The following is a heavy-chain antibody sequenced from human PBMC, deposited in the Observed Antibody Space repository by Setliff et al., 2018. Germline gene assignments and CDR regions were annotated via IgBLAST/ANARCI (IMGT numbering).Heavy chain of an antibody. V-gene: IGHV1-18*01. D-gene: IGHD3-22*01. Sequence: ASVKVSCKASGYTFSSYGITWVRQAPGQGLEWMGWISTYTGNTDYAQKLQGRVTMTTDTSTSTAYLELRSLTSDDTAVYYCARINFYVSSGYYYAPDFWGQGTLVTVSS. CDR1: GYTFSSYG. J-gene: IGHJ4*02. CDR3: ARINFYVSSGYYYAPDF. CDR2: ISTYTGNT.